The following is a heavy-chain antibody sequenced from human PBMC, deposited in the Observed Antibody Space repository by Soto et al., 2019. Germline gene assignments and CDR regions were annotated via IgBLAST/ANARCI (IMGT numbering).Heavy chain of an antibody. J-gene: IGHJ4*02. V-gene: IGHV4-31*03. CDR3: ARAHPSPVAYFDY. Sequence: KASETLSLTCTVSGGSISSGGYYWSWIRQHPGKGLEWIGYIYYSGSTYYNPSLKSRVTISVDTSKNQFSLKLSSVTAADTAVYYCARAHPSPVAYFDYWGQGTLVTVSS. CDR2: IYYSGST. CDR1: GGSISSGGYY.